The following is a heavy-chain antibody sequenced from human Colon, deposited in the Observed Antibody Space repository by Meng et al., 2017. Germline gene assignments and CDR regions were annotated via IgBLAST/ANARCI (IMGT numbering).Heavy chain of an antibody. CDR3: TTLYGDSIS. D-gene: IGHD4-17*01. CDR2: IYHSGRA. Sequence: QVQLQESGPGLVKPAQTLSLSCAVSGGSISSDVYYWSWVRQPPGKGLEWIGEIYHSGRANYNPSVKSRISMSLDKSQNHFSLKLSSVTAADTTVYYCTTLYGDSISWGQGTLVTVSS. J-gene: IGHJ4*02. CDR1: GGSISSDVYY. V-gene: IGHV4-4*02.